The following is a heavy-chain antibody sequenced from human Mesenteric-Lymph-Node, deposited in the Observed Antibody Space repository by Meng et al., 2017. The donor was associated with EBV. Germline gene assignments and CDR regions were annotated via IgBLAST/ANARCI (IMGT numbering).Heavy chain of an antibody. CDR2: LSHGGSI. J-gene: IGHJ4*02. D-gene: IGHD6-19*01. CDR3: ARGGLQSSGWYKERPH. CDR1: GESFSSYF. V-gene: IGHV4-34*02. Sequence: QADLPRWGGGLLKASGTLSLRCAVFGESFSSYFWCWIRQTRGKGLEWIRELSHGGSINYNPTIKSRLTISVGTSNNLFSLNINSVTVADTAVYSCARGGLQSSGWYKERPHWGQGTLVTVSS.